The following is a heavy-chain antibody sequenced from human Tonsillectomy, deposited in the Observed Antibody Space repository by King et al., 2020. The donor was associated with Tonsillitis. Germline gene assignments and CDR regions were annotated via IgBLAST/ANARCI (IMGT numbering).Heavy chain of an antibody. CDR3: ARDYSNFDWFDP. D-gene: IGHD4-11*01. J-gene: IGHJ5*02. CDR1: GGSISSGDYY. V-gene: IGHV4-30-4*01. CDR2: IYYSGST. Sequence: QLQESGPGLVKPSQTLSLTCTVSGGSISSGDYYWIWIRQPPGKGLEWIGYIYYSGSTYYNPSLKSRVTISVDTSKNQFSLKLSSLTAADTAVYYCARDYSNFDWFDPWGQGTLVTVSS.